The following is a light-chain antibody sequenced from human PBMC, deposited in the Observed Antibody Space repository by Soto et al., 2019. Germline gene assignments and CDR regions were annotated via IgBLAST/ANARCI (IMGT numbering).Light chain of an antibody. CDR2: DAS. CDR3: QQRSNWPPT. J-gene: IGKJ1*01. Sequence: EIVLTQSPATLSLSPGERATLSCRASQSVSSYLAWYQQKPGQAPRLLIYDASNRATGIQARFSGSGSGTDFTLTISSLEPEDCAVYYCQQRSNWPPTFGQGTKVDIK. V-gene: IGKV3-11*01. CDR1: QSVSSY.